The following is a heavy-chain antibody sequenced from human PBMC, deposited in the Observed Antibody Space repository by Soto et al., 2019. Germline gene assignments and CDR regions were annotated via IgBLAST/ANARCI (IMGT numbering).Heavy chain of an antibody. J-gene: IGHJ4*02. CDR2: IKNSGGST. CDR3: AKDRHEYPMLFYDY. CDR1: GFTFSSYA. D-gene: IGHD2-21*01. V-gene: IGHV3-64*04. Sequence: PGGSLRLSCSASGFTFSSYAMHWVRQAPGKGLEYVSAIKNSGGSTNYADSVKGRFTVSRDNSKNTLYLQMSSLRSEDTAVYYCAKDRHEYPMLFYDYWGQGTLVTVSS.